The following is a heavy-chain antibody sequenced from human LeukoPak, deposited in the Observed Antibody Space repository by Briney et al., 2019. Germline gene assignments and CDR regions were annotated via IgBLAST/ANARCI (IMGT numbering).Heavy chain of an antibody. Sequence: SETLSLTCAVYGGSFSGHYWSWIRQPPGKGLEWIGEINHSGSTNYNPSLKSRVTISVDTSKNQFSLKLSSVTAADTAVYYCARHRRSGPGDYWGQGTLVTVSS. J-gene: IGHJ4*02. CDR2: INHSGST. CDR1: GGSFSGHY. D-gene: IGHD2-15*01. CDR3: ARHRRSGPGDY. V-gene: IGHV4-34*01.